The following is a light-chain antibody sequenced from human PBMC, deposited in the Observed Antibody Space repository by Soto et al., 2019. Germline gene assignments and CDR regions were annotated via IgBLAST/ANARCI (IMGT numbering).Light chain of an antibody. CDR1: QSVSSN. CDR3: KQFYTWPRT. V-gene: IGKV3-15*01. J-gene: IGKJ1*01. Sequence: EIVMTQSPGTLSVSPGERATLSCRASQSVSSNLAWYQQKPGQAPRLRIYGASTRATCIPARFSGSGSETDFTLITSSLQSEEFAVYYCKQFYTWPRTFGQGSNVEIK. CDR2: GAS.